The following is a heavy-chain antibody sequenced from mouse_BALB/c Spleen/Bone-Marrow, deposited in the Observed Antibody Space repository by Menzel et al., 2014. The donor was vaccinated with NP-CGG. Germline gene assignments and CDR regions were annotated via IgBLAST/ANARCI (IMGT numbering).Heavy chain of an antibody. J-gene: IGHJ3*01. Sequence: EVHLVESGGGLVKPGGSLKLSCAASGFTFSSYSMSWVRQTPEKRLEWVATTSSGGSYTYYQDSVKGRVTISRDNAKNTLYLQMNSLRSEDTAMYDYSRDDYDEAWFAYWGQGTPVTVSA. CDR3: SRDDYDEAWFAY. CDR1: GFTFSSYS. D-gene: IGHD2-4*01. V-gene: IGHV5-6-4*01. CDR2: TSSGGSYT.